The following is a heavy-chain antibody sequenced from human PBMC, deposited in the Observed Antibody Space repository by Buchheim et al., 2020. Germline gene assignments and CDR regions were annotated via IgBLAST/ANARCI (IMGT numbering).Heavy chain of an antibody. V-gene: IGHV1-46*01. J-gene: IGHJ6*02. CDR3: ARAGSSSNYYNYGMDV. D-gene: IGHD6-13*01. CDR1: GHTFTSYY. Sequence: QVQLVQSGAEVKKPGASVKVSCKASGHTFTSYYMHWVRQAPGQGLEWMGIINPSGGITSYAQKFQGRVTITRDTSTSTVYMELSSLRSEDTAVYYCARAGSSSNYYNYGMDVWGRETT. CDR2: INPSGGIT.